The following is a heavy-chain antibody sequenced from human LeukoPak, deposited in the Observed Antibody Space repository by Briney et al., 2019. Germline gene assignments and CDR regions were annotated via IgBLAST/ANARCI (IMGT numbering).Heavy chain of an antibody. CDR3: ARAGRDYYASASYYGVKWFDP. CDR2: TYYRSRWYN. CDR1: GDSVSSGSTT. V-gene: IGHV6-1*01. D-gene: IGHD3-10*01. J-gene: IGHJ5*02. Sequence: SQTLSLTCAISGDSVSSGSTTWNWIRQSPSRGLEWLGRTYYRSRWYNNYAISVRSRISINADTSKNQFSLQLNSVTPEDTAVYYCARAGRDYYASASYYGVKWFDPWGQGTLVTVSS.